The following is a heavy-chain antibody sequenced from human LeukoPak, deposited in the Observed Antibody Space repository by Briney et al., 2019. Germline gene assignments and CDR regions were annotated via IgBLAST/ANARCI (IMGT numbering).Heavy chain of an antibody. CDR3: ARHWGIAAAGFCY. J-gene: IGHJ4*02. CDR2: IYHSGST. V-gene: IGHV4-4*02. D-gene: IGHD6-13*01. Sequence: SETLSLTCAVSGGSISSSNWWSWVRQPPGKGLEWIGEIYHSGSTNYNPSLKSRVTISVDTSKNQFSLKLSSVTAADTAVYYCARHWGIAAAGFCYWGQGTLVTVSS. CDR1: GGSISSSNW.